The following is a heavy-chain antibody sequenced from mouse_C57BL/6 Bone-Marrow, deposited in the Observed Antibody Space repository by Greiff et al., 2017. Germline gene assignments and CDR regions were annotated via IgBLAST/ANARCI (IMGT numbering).Heavy chain of an antibody. V-gene: IGHV5-17*01. J-gene: IGHJ2*01. Sequence: EVKLMESGGGLVKPGGSLKLSCAASGFTFSDYGMHWVRQAPEKGLEWVAYISSGSSTIYYADTGKGRFTISRDNAKNTLFLQMTSLRSEDTAMYYCARENYYGSSYKRKSYYFDYWGQGTTLTVSS. CDR3: ARENYYGSSYKRKSYYFDY. D-gene: IGHD1-1*01. CDR1: GFTFSDYG. CDR2: ISSGSSTI.